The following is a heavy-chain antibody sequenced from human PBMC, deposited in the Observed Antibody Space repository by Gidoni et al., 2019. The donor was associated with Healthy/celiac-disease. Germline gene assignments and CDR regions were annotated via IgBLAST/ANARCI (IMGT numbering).Heavy chain of an antibody. CDR3: ARAGFDSSGWYFDY. J-gene: IGHJ4*02. V-gene: IGHV4-38-2*02. CDR2: IYHSGST. CDR1: GYSISSGYY. Sequence: QVQLQESGPGLVKPSEPLSLTCPVSGYSISSGYYWGWIRQPPGKGLEWIGSIYHSGSTYYNPSLKRRVTISVDTSKNQFSLKLSSVTAADTAVYYCARAGFDSSGWYFDYWGQGTLVTVSS. D-gene: IGHD6-19*01.